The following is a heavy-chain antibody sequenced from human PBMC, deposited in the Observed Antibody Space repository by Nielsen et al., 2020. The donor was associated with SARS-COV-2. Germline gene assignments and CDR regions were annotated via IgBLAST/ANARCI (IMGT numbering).Heavy chain of an antibody. CDR3: VRDSSGFDF. D-gene: IGHD3-22*01. V-gene: IGHV3-23*03. CDR2: IYSGGGST. J-gene: IGHJ4*02. Sequence: VRQAPGKGLEWVSVIYSGGGSTYYVDSVKGRFTISRDNSKNTLYLQMNSLRAEDTAVYYCVRDSSGFDFWGQGTLVTVSS.